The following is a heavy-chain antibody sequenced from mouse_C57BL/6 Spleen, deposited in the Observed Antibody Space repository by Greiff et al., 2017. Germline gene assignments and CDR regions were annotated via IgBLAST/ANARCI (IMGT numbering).Heavy chain of an antibody. Sequence: EVMLVESGGGLVKPGGSLKLSCAASGFTFSDYGMHWVRQAPEKGLEWVAYISSGSSTIYYADTVKGRFTISRDNAKNTLFLQMTSLRSEDTAMYYCARTFYYGNSCGFAYWGQGTLVTVSA. J-gene: IGHJ3*01. CDR3: ARTFYYGNSCGFAY. CDR1: GFTFSDYG. V-gene: IGHV5-17*01. D-gene: IGHD1-1*01. CDR2: ISSGSSTI.